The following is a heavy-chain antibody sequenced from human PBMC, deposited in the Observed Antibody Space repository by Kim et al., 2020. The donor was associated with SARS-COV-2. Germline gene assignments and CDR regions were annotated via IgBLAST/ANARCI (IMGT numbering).Heavy chain of an antibody. D-gene: IGHD3-22*01. Sequence: GGSLRLSCAASGFTFSSYGMHWVRQAPGKGLEWVAVIWYDGSNKYYADSVKGRFTISRDNSKNTLYLQMNSLRAEDTAVYYCAGERRRALSSGYYRDAFDIWGQGTMVTVSS. J-gene: IGHJ3*02. CDR2: IWYDGSNK. CDR1: GFTFSSYG. CDR3: AGERRRALSSGYYRDAFDI. V-gene: IGHV3-33*01.